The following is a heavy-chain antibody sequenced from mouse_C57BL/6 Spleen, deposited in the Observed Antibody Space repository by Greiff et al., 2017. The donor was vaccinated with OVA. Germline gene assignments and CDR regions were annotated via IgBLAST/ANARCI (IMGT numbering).Heavy chain of an antibody. CDR2: IDPEDGDT. J-gene: IGHJ1*03. D-gene: IGHD1-1*01. V-gene: IGHV14-1*01. CDR3: TEPLRGYFDV. Sequence: VKLQQSGAELVRPGASVKLSCTASGFNITDYDMHWVKQRPEQGLEWIGRIDPEDGDTEYAPTCQSNATMTTDTSSNTADLQLNSLTTEDTAVYYGTEPLRGYFDVWGTGTTVTVSS. CDR1: GFNITDYD.